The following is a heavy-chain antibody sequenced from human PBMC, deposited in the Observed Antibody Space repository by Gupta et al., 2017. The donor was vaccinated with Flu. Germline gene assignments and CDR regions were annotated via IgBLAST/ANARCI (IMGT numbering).Heavy chain of an antibody. V-gene: IGHV4-4*07. CDR1: GGSISSYY. J-gene: IGHJ4*02. D-gene: IGHD3-22*01. CDR3: ARAVQNYDITTTPIFDY. CDR2: IYTSGST. Sequence: QVQLQESGPGLVKPSETLSLTCTVSGGSISSYYWSWIRPPAGKGLEWIGRIYTSGSTNYNPSLKSRVTMSVDTSKNQFSLKLSSVTAADTAVYYCARAVQNYDITTTPIFDYWGQGTLVTVSS.